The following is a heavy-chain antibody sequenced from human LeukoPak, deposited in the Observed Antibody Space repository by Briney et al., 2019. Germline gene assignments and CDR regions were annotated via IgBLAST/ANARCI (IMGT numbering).Heavy chain of an antibody. D-gene: IGHD6-13*01. J-gene: IGHJ4*02. CDR3: AKIVMYSSSAFENIGIDY. V-gene: IGHV3-11*06. CDR2: ISGTSNYT. CDR1: GFTFSDYY. Sequence: PGGSLRLSCAASGFTFSDYYMSWIRQAPGKGLERVSCISGTSNYTDYADSVKGRFTISRDNSKNTLYLQMNSLRAEDTAVYYCAKIVMYSSSAFENIGIDYWGQGTLVTVSS.